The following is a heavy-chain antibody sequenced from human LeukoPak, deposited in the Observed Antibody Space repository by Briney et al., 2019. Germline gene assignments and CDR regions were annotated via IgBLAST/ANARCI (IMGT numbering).Heavy chain of an antibody. CDR1: GGSISSGSYS. D-gene: IGHD3-3*01. V-gene: IGHV4-61*02. CDR3: AREEDFWSGSTLHNWFDP. CDR2: IYISGST. J-gene: IGHJ5*02. Sequence: SETLSLTCTVSGGSISSGSYSWSWIRQPAGKGLEWIGRIYISGSTNYIPSLKSRVTISVDTSKNQFSLKLSSVTAADTAVYYCAREEDFWSGSTLHNWFDPWGQGTLVTVSS.